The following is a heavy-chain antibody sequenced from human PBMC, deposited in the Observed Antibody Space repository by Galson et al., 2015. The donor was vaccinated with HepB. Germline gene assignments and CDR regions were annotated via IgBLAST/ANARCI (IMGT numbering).Heavy chain of an antibody. Sequence: SLRLSCAASGFTFSNFSMNWVRQAPGKGLEWVSSITSGSSYIYYADSVKGRFTISRDNAKNSLYLQMNSLRAEDTAVYYCASGTSPTHDYWGQGTLATVSS. CDR1: GFTFSNFS. CDR3: ASGTSPTHDY. J-gene: IGHJ4*02. CDR2: ITSGSSYI. V-gene: IGHV3-21*01.